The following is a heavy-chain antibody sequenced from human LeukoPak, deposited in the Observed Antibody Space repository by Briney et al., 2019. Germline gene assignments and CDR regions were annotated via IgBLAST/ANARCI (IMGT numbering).Heavy chain of an antibody. J-gene: IGHJ6*02. V-gene: IGHV3-23*01. CDR2: ISGSGGST. CDR1: GFTFSSYA. CDR3: AKRVPIFRSRGEANWDEYYYYGMDV. D-gene: IGHD1-20*01. Sequence: PGGSLRLSCAASGFTFSSYAMSWVRQAPGKGLEWVSAISGSGGSTYYADSVKGRFTISRDNSKNTLYLQMNSLRAEDTAVYYCAKRVPIFRSRGEANWDEYYYYGMDVWGQGTTVTVSS.